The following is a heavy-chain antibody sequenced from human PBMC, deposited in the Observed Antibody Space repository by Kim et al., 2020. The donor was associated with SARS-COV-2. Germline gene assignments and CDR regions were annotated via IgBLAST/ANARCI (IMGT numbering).Heavy chain of an antibody. D-gene: IGHD4-17*01. J-gene: IGHJ4*02. Sequence: GTNYAQKCQGRVTMTRDTSISTAYMEMIRLTSDDTAIYYCARKLGTTEGYWGQGTLVTVSS. CDR2: GT. CDR3: ARKLGTTEGY. V-gene: IGHV1-2*02.